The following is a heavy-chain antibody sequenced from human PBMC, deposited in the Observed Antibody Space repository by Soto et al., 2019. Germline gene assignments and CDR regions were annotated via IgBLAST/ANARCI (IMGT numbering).Heavy chain of an antibody. CDR1: GFTFSSYA. CDR3: ARDDLQQQLVRNHYYYYGMDV. D-gene: IGHD6-13*01. Sequence: QVQLVESGGGVVQPGRSLRLSCAASGFTFSSYAMHWVRQAPGKGLEWVAVISYDGSNKYYADSVKGRFTISRDNSKNTLYLQMNSLRAEDTAVYYSARDDLQQQLVRNHYYYYGMDVWGQGTTVTVSS. V-gene: IGHV3-30-3*01. J-gene: IGHJ6*02. CDR2: ISYDGSNK.